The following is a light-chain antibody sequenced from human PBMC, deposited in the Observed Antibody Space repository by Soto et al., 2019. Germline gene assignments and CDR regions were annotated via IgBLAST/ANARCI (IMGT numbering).Light chain of an antibody. CDR3: QHYRTS. Sequence: EIVLTQSPGTLSLSPGERATLSCRASQSVSSSYLAWYQQKPGQPPRLLIFGASSRATGIPDRFTGSGSGTDFTLTITTLEPEHFAVYYCQHYRTSFGGGTKVEIK. J-gene: IGKJ4*01. CDR2: GAS. V-gene: IGKV3-20*01. CDR1: QSVSSSY.